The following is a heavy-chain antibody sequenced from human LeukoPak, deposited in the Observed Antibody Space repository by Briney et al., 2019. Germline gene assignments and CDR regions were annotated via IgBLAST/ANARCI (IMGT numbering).Heavy chain of an antibody. Sequence: PGGSLGLSCAASGFTFSSYSMNWVRQAPGKGLEWLSYISTTSNTIYYADSVKGRFTISRDNAKNSLYLQMNSLRDEDTAVYSCARTLGTVTRAFDIWGQGTVVTVSS. D-gene: IGHD4-17*01. CDR2: ISTTSNTI. V-gene: IGHV3-48*02. J-gene: IGHJ3*02. CDR3: ARTLGTVTRAFDI. CDR1: GFTFSSYS.